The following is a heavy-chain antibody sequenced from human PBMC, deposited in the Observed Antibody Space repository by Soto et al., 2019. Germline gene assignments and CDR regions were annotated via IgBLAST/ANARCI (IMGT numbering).Heavy chain of an antibody. CDR3: ERGRGYSGDDHYYYFDMDV. Sequence: QVQLVQSGAEVKKPGSSVKVSCKASGGTFNNYPITWVRQAPGEGLEWMGGSIPIFDTANYAQKFQGRVTISGDESTSTAYMELSSLRSEDTAVYYCERGRGYSGDDHYYYFDMDVWGQGTTVTVSS. CDR2: SIPIFDTA. D-gene: IGHD5-12*01. J-gene: IGHJ6*02. CDR1: GGTFNNYP. V-gene: IGHV1-69*01.